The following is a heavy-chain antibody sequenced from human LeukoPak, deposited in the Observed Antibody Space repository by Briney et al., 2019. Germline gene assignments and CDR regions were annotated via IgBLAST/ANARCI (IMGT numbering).Heavy chain of an antibody. V-gene: IGHV4-39*07. CDR3: ASLGHIVVATAPGFDY. J-gene: IGHJ4*02. CDR1: GGSISSSSYY. CDR2: IYYSGST. D-gene: IGHD2-21*02. Sequence: SETLSLTCTVSGGSISSSSYYWGWIRQPPGKGLEWIGSIYYSGSTYYNPSLKSRVTISVDTSKNQFSLKLSSVTAADTAVYYCASLGHIVVATAPGFDYWGQGTLVTVSS.